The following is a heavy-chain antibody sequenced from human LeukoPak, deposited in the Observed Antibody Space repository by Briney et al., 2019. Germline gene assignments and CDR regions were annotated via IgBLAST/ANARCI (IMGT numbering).Heavy chain of an antibody. J-gene: IGHJ6*03. V-gene: IGHV4-61*02. CDR2: IYTSGST. CDR3: ARDSAGLGYYYMDV. Sequence: PSETLSLTCTVSGGSISSGSYYWSWIRQPAGKGLEWIGRIYTSGSTNYNPSLKSRVTISVDTSKNQFSLKLSSVTAADTAVYYCARDSAGLGYYYMDVWGKGTTVTVSS. D-gene: IGHD2-15*01. CDR1: GGSISSGSYY.